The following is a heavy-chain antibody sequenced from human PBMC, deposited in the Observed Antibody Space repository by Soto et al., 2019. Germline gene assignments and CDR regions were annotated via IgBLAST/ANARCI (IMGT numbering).Heavy chain of an antibody. V-gene: IGHV4-59*01. CDR3: ARARLYCSGGSCYSPYYYYYGMDV. D-gene: IGHD2-15*01. J-gene: IGHJ6*02. CDR2: IYYSGST. Sequence: SLTCTVSGGSISSYYWSWIRQPPGKGLEWIGYIYYSGSTNYNPSLKSRVTISVDTSKNQFSLKLSSVTAADTAVYYCARARLYCSGGSCYSPYYYYYGMDVWGQGTTVTVSS. CDR1: GGSISSYY.